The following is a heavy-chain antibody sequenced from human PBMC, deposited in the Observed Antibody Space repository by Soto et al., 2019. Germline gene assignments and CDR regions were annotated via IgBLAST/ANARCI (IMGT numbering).Heavy chain of an antibody. Sequence: EVQLLESGGGLIQPGGSLRLSGAASEFAFTTYALGWVAQVPGRGWGWVSAISSRGGSTYYADSVKGRLTIYRDNSKNTLYLQMNSLSDEDTAVYYCAKGPPVGLQYFQYWGQGTLVTVSS. CDR2: ISSRGGST. D-gene: IGHD1-26*01. V-gene: IGHV3-23*01. J-gene: IGHJ1*01. CDR3: AKGPPVGLQYFQY. CDR1: EFAFTTYA.